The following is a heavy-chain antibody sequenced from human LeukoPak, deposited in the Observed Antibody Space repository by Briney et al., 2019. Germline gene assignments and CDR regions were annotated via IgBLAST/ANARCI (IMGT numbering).Heavy chain of an antibody. V-gene: IGHV3-74*01. CDR1: GFTFNTYW. D-gene: IGHD5-12*01. Sequence: GGSLRLSCAASGFTFNTYWMHWVRQAPGKGLVWVSHIRTDGTSSTYADSVKGRFTISRDNTKNTLYMQMNSLRAEDTAVYYCARDRGYTQDYWGQGTLVTVSS. CDR3: ARDRGYTQDY. CDR2: IRTDGTSS. J-gene: IGHJ4*02.